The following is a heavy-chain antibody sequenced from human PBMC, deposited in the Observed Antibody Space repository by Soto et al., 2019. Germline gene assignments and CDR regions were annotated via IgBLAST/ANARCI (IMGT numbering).Heavy chain of an antibody. CDR3: ARVVYCSSTSCHPDDAFDI. V-gene: IGHV4-61*01. D-gene: IGHD2-2*01. CDR1: GGSVSSGSYY. Sequence: PSETLSLTCTVSGGSVSSGSYYWSWIRQPPGKGLGWIGYIYYSGSTNYNPSLKSRVTISVDTSKNQFSLKLSSVTAADTAVYYCARVVYCSSTSCHPDDAFDIWGQGTMVTVSS. CDR2: IYYSGST. J-gene: IGHJ3*02.